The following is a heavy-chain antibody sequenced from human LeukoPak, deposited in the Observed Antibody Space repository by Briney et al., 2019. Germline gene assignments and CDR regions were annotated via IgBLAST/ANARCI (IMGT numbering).Heavy chain of an antibody. CDR2: ISWDGGST. D-gene: IGHD3-10*01. CDR1: GFTFDDYA. Sequence: PGGSLRLSCAASGFTFDDYAMHWVRQAPGKGLEWVSLISWDGGSTYYADSVKGRFTISRDNSKNSLYLQMNSLRAEDTALYYCAKAPSSGVYYYYYMDVWGKGTTVTVSS. V-gene: IGHV3-43D*03. CDR3: AKAPSSGVYYYYYMDV. J-gene: IGHJ6*03.